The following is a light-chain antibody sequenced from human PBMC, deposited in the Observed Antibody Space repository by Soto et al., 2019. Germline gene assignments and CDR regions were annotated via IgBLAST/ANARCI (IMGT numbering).Light chain of an antibody. V-gene: IGLV2-23*01. J-gene: IGLJ2*01. CDR1: SSDVGTYNL. CDR3: SSYVGSGTYVV. CDR2: EGN. Sequence: QSVLTQPASVSGSPGQSITISCTGTSSDVGTYNLVSWYQQRPGNAPKLMIYEGNKRPSGVSNRFSGSKSGNTASLTISGLQAEDEGDYYCSSYVGSGTYVVFGGGTQLTVL.